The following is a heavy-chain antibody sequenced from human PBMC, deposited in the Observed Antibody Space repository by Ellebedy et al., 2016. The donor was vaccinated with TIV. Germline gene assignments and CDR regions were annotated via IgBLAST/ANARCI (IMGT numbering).Heavy chain of an antibody. CDR3: AKGRYYGSGASLNTFDY. J-gene: IGHJ4*02. CDR1: GFIFSGYV. CDR2: IGGDAGYT. D-gene: IGHD3-10*01. V-gene: IGHV3-23*01. Sequence: PGGSLRLSCAASGFIFSGYVMSWVRQAPGKGLEWVSLIGGDAGYTHYTASVNGRFTISRDNSKNTLYLQMNSLRAEDTALYYCAKGRYYGSGASLNTFDYWGQGTLVTVSS.